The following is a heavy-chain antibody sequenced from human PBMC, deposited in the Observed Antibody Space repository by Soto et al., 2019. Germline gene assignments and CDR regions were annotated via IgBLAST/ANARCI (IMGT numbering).Heavy chain of an antibody. J-gene: IGHJ6*02. CDR2: IFYSGTT. V-gene: IGHV4-39*01. CDR1: GGSISSSGYY. Sequence: SETLSLTCTVSGGSISSSGYYWGWIRQSPGKGLGWIGTIFYSGTTYYNPSLESRITISQDTSNNQFSLKLTSVTAADTAVYYCARHYYDSSGYPAPYYHGMDVWGQGPTVTVSS. CDR3: ARHYYDSSGYPAPYYHGMDV. D-gene: IGHD3-22*01.